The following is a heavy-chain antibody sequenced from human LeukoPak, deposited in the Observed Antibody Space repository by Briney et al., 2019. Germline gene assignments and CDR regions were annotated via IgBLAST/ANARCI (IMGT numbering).Heavy chain of an antibody. CDR2: IRSKAYGGTT. CDR3: AKGDSILWGHAFDI. CDR1: GCTFGDYA. V-gene: IGHV3-49*04. J-gene: IGHJ3*02. D-gene: IGHD7-27*01. Sequence: PGGSLRVSCTASGCTFGDYAMSWVRQAPGKGLEWVGFIRSKAYGGTTEYAASVKGRFTISRDDSKSIAYLQMNSLRAEDTALYYCAKGDSILWGHAFDIWGQGTMVTVSS.